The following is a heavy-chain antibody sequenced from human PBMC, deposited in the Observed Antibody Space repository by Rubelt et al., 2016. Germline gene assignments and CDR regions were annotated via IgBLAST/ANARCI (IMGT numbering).Heavy chain of an antibody. V-gene: IGHV4-59*12. J-gene: IGHJ4*02. D-gene: IGHD1-14*01. CDR2: IHHSGST. CDR1: GGSISSYS. CDR3: ARPTREPTD. Sequence: QVQLQESGPGLVKPSETLSLNCTVSGGSISSYSWSWIRQPPGKGLEWIGNIHHSGSTNYNPSLKSRVTISVDTSKNQFSLKLGSGTAADTAVYYCARPTREPTDWGQGTLVTVSS.